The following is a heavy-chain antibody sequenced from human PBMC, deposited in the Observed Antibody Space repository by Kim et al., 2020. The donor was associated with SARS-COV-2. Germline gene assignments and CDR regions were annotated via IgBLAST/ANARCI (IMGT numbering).Heavy chain of an antibody. CDR3: ARQGDVVAGSGWFDP. D-gene: IGHD6-19*01. Sequence: PSFQGQVTISADKSSSTAYLQWSSLKAADTAMYYCARQGDVVAGSGWFDPWGQGTLVTVSS. J-gene: IGHJ5*02. V-gene: IGHV5-51*01.